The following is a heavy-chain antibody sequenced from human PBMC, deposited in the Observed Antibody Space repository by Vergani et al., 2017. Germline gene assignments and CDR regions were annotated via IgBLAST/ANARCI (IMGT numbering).Heavy chain of an antibody. J-gene: IGHJ5*02. CDR1: GFTLTSYG. CDR2: TWFDGRNK. CDR3: ARDRRIMYNWFDP. Sequence: QVQLVESGGGVVQPGRSLRLSCATSGFTLTSYGIHWVRQAPGKVPEWVAVTWFDGRNKFYSDSVKGRFIISRDNSKDIVYLQMNSLRVEDTAVYYCARDRRIMYNWFDPWGQGTLVTVSS. V-gene: IGHV3-33*04.